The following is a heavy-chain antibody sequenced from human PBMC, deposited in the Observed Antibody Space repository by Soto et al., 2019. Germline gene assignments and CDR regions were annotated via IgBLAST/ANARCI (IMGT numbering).Heavy chain of an antibody. CDR3: ASGRSCSDSRCSEFDY. V-gene: IGHV3-30*03. CDR1: GFAFRNHG. J-gene: IGHJ4*02. D-gene: IGHD3-22*01. CDR2: VPYSGDNK. Sequence: QVRLVESGGGVVQPGRSLRLSCVVSGFAFRNHGMHWVRQAPGKGLEWVAAVPYSGDNKYYADSLKGRFTISRDNSEDTLYLYMNSLRVEDTAVYYCASGRSCSDSRCSEFDYWGQGTLVTVSS.